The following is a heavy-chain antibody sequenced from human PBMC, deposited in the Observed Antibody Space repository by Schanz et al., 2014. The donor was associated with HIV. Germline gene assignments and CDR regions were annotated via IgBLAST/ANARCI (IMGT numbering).Heavy chain of an antibody. CDR2: INHSGST. J-gene: IGHJ4*02. Sequence: QVQLQQWGAGLLNSSETLSLTCAVYGGSLSGYDWNWIRQSPGKGLEWIGEINHSGSTNYNPSLKSRVSMAVDPSKRQFSLKLSSVTAADTAIYYCARDNHVVPAAVWGQGTLVTVSS. CDR3: ARDNHVVPAAV. CDR1: GGSLSGYD. V-gene: IGHV4-34*01. D-gene: IGHD2-2*01.